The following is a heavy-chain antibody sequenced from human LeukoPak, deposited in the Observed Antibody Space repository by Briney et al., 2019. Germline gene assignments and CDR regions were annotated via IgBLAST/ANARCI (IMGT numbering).Heavy chain of an antibody. J-gene: IGHJ3*02. Sequence: GRSLRLSCAASGFTFSNYGMHWVRQVPGKGLEWVAAIWFDGIRKYYADSVKGRLTISRDNSKNTLYLQMNSLRAEDTAVYYCARELEDSSPFGAFDMWGQGTMVTVSS. D-gene: IGHD3-22*01. CDR1: GFTFSNYG. V-gene: IGHV3-33*01. CDR3: ARELEDSSPFGAFDM. CDR2: IWFDGIRK.